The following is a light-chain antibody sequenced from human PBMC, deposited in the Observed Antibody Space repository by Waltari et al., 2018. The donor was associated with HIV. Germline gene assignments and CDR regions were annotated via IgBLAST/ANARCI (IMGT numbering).Light chain of an antibody. CDR1: QTVTGY. Sequence: DIQMTQSPSSLSASVGDRVTITCRASQTVTGYLNWYQQKPGKAPNLLIYGASTLQSGVPSRFRCNGSATDYSLTISSLQPEDFATYHCQQSYSVPYTFGQGTKLEVK. CDR3: QQSYSVPYT. V-gene: IGKV1-39*01. CDR2: GAS. J-gene: IGKJ2*01.